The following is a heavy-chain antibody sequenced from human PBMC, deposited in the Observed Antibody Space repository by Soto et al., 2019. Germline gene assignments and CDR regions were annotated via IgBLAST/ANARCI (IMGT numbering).Heavy chain of an antibody. D-gene: IGHD2-15*01. Sequence: QVQLVQSGAEVKKPGASVKVSCKASGYTFTSYDINWVRQATGQGLEWMGWMNPNSGNTGYAQKFQGRVTMTRNTSISTAYMERSSLRSEDTAVYYCARGEDGYCSGGSCAYGMDVWGQGTTVTVSS. CDR3: ARGEDGYCSGGSCAYGMDV. CDR2: MNPNSGNT. CDR1: GYTFTSYD. J-gene: IGHJ6*02. V-gene: IGHV1-8*01.